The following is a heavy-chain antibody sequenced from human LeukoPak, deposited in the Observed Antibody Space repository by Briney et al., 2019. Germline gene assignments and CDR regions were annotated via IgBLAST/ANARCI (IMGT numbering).Heavy chain of an antibody. V-gene: IGHV1-69*13. D-gene: IGHD3-22*01. CDR1: GYTLTELS. J-gene: IGHJ3*02. CDR3: ARDYYDSSGYGNRHAFDI. Sequence: SVKVSCKVSGYTLTELSMHWVRQAPGKGLEWMGGIIPIFGTANYARKFQGRVTITADESTSTAYMELSSLRSEDTAVYYCARDYYDSSGYGNRHAFDIWGQGTMVTVSS. CDR2: IIPIFGTA.